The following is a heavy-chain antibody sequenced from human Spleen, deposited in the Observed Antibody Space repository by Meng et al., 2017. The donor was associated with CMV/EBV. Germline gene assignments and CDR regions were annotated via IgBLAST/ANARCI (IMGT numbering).Heavy chain of an antibody. D-gene: IGHD3-10*01. CDR1: GGSISSYF. CDR3: AGEYGNWFDP. J-gene: IGHJ5*02. V-gene: IGHV4-59*12. Sequence: SETLSLTCTVSGGSISSYFWSWIRQPPGKGLEWIGYVYYSGVTKYNPSLKSRVTISIDTSKNQFFLKLSSVTAADTAVYYCAGEYGNWFDPWGQGTLVTVSS. CDR2: VYYSGVT.